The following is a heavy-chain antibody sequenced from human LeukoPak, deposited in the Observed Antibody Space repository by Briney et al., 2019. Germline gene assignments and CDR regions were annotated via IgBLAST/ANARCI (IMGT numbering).Heavy chain of an antibody. CDR2: ISGSGGST. D-gene: IGHD6-13*01. CDR3: AKFRARSFYSSSWYFDY. Sequence: GGSLRLSCAASGFTFSSYGMSWVRRAPGKGLEWVSAISGSGGSTYYADSVKGRFTISRDNSKNTLYLQMNSLRVEDTAVYYCAKFRARSFYSSSWYFDYWGQGTLVTVSS. CDR1: GFTFSSYG. J-gene: IGHJ4*02. V-gene: IGHV3-23*01.